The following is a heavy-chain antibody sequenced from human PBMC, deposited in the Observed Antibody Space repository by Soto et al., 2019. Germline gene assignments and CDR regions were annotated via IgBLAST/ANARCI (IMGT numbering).Heavy chain of an antibody. CDR3: AKHLGGGGAATDYYYYGMDV. J-gene: IGHJ6*02. V-gene: IGHV3-23*01. CDR2: ISGSGGST. D-gene: IGHD6-13*01. Sequence: EVQLLESGGGLVQPGGSLRLSCAASGFTFSSYAMSWVRQAPGKGLEWVSVISGSGGSTYYADSVKGRFTISRDNSKNTLHLQKISLRAEDTAVYYCAKHLGGGGAATDYYYYGMDVWGQGTTVTVSS. CDR1: GFTFSSYA.